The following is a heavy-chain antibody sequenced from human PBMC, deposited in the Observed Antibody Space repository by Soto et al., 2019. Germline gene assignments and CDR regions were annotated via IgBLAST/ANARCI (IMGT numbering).Heavy chain of an antibody. CDR2: ISHSGST. Sequence: SETLSLTCAVYGGSFSGYYWSWIRQPPGKGLEWIGEISHSGSTNYNPSLKSRVTISVDTSKNQFSLKLSSVTAADTAVYYCARGRGGYVRRDAFDIWGQGTMVTVSS. J-gene: IGHJ3*02. D-gene: IGHD5-18*01. CDR1: GGSFSGYY. V-gene: IGHV4-34*01. CDR3: ARGRGGYVRRDAFDI.